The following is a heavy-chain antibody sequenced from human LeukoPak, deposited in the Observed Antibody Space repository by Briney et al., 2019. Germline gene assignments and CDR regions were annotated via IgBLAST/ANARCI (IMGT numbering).Heavy chain of an antibody. CDR1: GYTFTSYD. CDR3: ARGRVRVPDY. V-gene: IGHV1-8*01. Sequence: GASVKVSCTASGYTFTSYDINWVRQATGQGLEWMGLMNPNGGNTGYAQKFQGRVTMTRNTSTTTDYMELSSLRSEDTAVYYCARGRVRVPDYWGQGTLVTVSS. D-gene: IGHD2-21*01. J-gene: IGHJ4*02. CDR2: MNPNGGNT.